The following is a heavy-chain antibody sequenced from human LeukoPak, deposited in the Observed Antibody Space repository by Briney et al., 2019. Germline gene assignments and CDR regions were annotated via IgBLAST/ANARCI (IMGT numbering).Heavy chain of an antibody. Sequence: GGSLRLSCAASGFTFSDYYMSWIRQAPGKGLEWVSYISSSSSYTKNADAVKGRFTITRDNAKKSVYLQMNSLRAEDTAVYYCGRGQWTSDYWGQGTLVTVSP. CDR1: GFTFSDYY. CDR3: GRGQWTSDY. V-gene: IGHV3-11*05. J-gene: IGHJ4*02. CDR2: ISSSSSYT. D-gene: IGHD3/OR15-3a*01.